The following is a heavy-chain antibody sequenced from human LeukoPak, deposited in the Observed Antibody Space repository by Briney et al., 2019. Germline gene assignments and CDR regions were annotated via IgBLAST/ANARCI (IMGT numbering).Heavy chain of an antibody. J-gene: IGHJ6*02. CDR2: MNPNSGNT. CDR1: GYTYTSYD. D-gene: IGHD2-15*01. Sequence: ASAKVSCKASGYTYTSYDINWVRQATGQGLEWMGWMNPNSGNTGYAQKFQGRVTMTRNTSISTAYMELSSLRSEDTAVYYCARVRSHSRYYYYYGMDVWGQGTTVTVSS. CDR3: ARVRSHSRYYYYYGMDV. V-gene: IGHV1-8*01.